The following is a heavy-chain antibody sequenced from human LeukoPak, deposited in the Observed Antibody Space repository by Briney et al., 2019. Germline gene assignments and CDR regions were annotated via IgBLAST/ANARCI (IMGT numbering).Heavy chain of an antibody. Sequence: PSETLSLTCTVSGGSISSGGYYWSWIRQPPEKGLEWIGYIYHSGSTYYNPSLKSRVTISVDTSKNQFSLKLSSVTAADTAVYYCATSRHIHPTSFDYWGQGTLVTVSS. V-gene: IGHV4-30-2*02. CDR3: ATSRHIHPTSFDY. J-gene: IGHJ4*02. CDR2: IYHSGST. CDR1: GGSISSGGYY.